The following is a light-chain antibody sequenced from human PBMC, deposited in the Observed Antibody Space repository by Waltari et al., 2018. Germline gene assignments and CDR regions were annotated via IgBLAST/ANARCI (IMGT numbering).Light chain of an antibody. V-gene: IGKV3-11*01. CDR3: QQRSNLLT. CDR2: DAS. CDR1: QSVNNF. J-gene: IGKJ4*01. Sequence: EVVLTQTPATLSLSPGERANLSCRASQSVNNFVGWYQQKSGQAPRLLIYDASNRAAGIPARFSGSGSGTEFTLTITSLEPEDFAIYYCQQRSNLLTFGGGTKVEIK.